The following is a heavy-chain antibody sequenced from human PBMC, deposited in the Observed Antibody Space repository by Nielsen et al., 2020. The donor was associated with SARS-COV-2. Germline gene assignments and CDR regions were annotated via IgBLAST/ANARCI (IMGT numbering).Heavy chain of an antibody. CDR2: INGGGST. Sequence: GGSLRLSCAASGFSVSTNHMAWVRQTPGKGLEWVAIINGGGSTYYGDSVKGRFIVSRDNSNNTVHLRLNALGVEDTAVYYCTRGVVDGNGWGSFDVWGQGTAVTVS. D-gene: IGHD2-8*02. V-gene: IGHV3-53*01. J-gene: IGHJ3*01. CDR3: TRGVVDGNGWGSFDV. CDR1: GFSVSTNH.